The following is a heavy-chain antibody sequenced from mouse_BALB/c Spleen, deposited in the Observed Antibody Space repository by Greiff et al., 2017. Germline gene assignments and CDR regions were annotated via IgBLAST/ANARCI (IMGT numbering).Heavy chain of an antibody. CDR2: IWAGGST. Sequence: QVQLKESGPGLVAPSQSLSITCTVSGFSLTSYGVHWVRQPPGKGLEWLGVIWAGGSTNYNSALMSRLSISKDNSKSQVFLKMNSLQTDDTAMYYCARDDYGNWYFDVWGAGTTVTVSS. V-gene: IGHV2-9*02. J-gene: IGHJ1*01. CDR3: ARDDYGNWYFDV. D-gene: IGHD2-1*01. CDR1: GFSLTSYG.